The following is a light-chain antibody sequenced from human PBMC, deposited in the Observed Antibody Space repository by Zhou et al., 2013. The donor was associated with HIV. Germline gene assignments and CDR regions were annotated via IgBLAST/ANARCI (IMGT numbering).Light chain of an antibody. V-gene: IGKV3-11*01. CDR2: DAS. CDR1: QSVSSY. J-gene: IGKJ4*01. Sequence: EVVLTQSPGTLSLSPGERATLSCRASQSVSSYLAWYQQKPGQAPRLLIYDASNRATGIPARFSGSGSGTDFTLTISSLEPGDFAVYYCQQRSNWPRAFGGGTKVEIK. CDR3: QQRSNWPRA.